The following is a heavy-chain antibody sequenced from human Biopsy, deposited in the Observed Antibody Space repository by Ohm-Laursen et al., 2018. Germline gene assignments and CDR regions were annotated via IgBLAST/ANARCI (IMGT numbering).Heavy chain of an antibody. CDR1: GYTFTGYH. CDR2: INAKTGDT. J-gene: IGHJ5*02. V-gene: IGHV1-2*02. D-gene: IGHD3-22*01. CDR3: TRGGYYYDSLAYYYWFDP. Sequence: ASVKASCKASGYTFTGYHVHWVRQAPGQGLEWMGWINAKTGDTNYAQKLQGRVTMTRDTSISTAYVDLSSLRSDDTAVCYCTRGGYYYDSLAYYYWFDPWGQGTLVTVSS.